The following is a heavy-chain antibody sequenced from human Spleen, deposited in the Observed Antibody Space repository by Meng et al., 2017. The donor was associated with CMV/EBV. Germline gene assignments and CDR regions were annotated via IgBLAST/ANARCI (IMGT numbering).Heavy chain of an antibody. D-gene: IGHD7-27*01. V-gene: IGHV3-48*04. CDR2: ISSSSSTI. J-gene: IGHJ4*02. CDR3: AMGTEDY. CDR1: GFSFDTFS. Sequence: GESLKISCIASGFSFDTFSMPWVRQAPGKGLEWVSYISSSSSTIYYADSVKGRFTISRDNAKNSLYLQMNSLRAEDTAVYYCAMGTEDYWGQGTLVTVSS.